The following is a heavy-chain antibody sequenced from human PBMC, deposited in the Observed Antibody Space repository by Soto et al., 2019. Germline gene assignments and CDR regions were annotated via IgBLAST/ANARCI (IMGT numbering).Heavy chain of an antibody. Sequence: QVQLVQSGAEVKKPGASVKVVCKASGYKFTTYFIHWVRQAPGQGLEWMGMIHPSGDTGYGQKFRGRVTMTIDTSTTTAYMELRNLTSADTAIYFSVRGYCTTTPCSGDFKHWDQGTLVTVSS. CDR2: IHPSGDT. J-gene: IGHJ1*01. CDR1: GYKFTTYF. V-gene: IGHV1-46*01. CDR3: VRGYCTTTPCSGDFKH. D-gene: IGHD2-8*01.